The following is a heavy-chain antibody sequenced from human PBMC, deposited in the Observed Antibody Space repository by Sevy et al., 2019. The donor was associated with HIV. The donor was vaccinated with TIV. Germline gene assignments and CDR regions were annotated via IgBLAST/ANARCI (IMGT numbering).Heavy chain of an antibody. CDR2: IFSDGNYQ. CDR3: ARESGSGWYVDS. D-gene: IGHD6-19*01. CDR1: GFTFSNYG. Sequence: GGSLRLSCSTFGFTFSNYGMHWVRQAPGRGLEWVAAIFSDGNYQYYADSVKGRVTISRDNSKNTLYLQMSSLRADDTAMYYCARESGSGWYVDSWCRGTLVTV. V-gene: IGHV3-33*08. J-gene: IGHJ4*02.